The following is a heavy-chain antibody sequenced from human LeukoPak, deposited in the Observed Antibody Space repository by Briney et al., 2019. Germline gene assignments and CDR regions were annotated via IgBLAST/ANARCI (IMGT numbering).Heavy chain of an antibody. J-gene: IGHJ4*02. V-gene: IGHV3-23*01. CDR2: ISGSGGST. CDR1: GFTFSSYG. CDR3: AKGAVEDYDYVWGSYTDY. Sequence: QPGRSLRLSCAASGFTFSSYGMSWVRQAPGKGLEWVSAISGSGGSTYYADSVKGRFTISRDNSKNTLYLQMNSLRAEDTAVYYCAKGAVEDYDYVWGSYTDYWGQGTLVTVSS. D-gene: IGHD3-16*01.